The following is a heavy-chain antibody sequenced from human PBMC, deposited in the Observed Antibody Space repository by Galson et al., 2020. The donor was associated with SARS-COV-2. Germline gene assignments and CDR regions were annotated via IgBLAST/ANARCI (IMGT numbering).Heavy chain of an antibody. D-gene: IGHD3-3*01. CDR3: ARDFDFGVVLYGMDV. CDR2: NPNSGNT. V-gene: IGHV1-8*01. J-gene: IGHJ6*02. Sequence: NPNSGNTGYAQKFQGRVTMTRNTSIRTAYMELSSLRSEDTAVYYCARDFDFGVVLYGMDVWGQGTTVTVSS.